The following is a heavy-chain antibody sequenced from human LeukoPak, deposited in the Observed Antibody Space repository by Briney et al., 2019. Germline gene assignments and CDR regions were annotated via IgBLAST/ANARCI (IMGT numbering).Heavy chain of an antibody. V-gene: IGHV3-74*01. J-gene: IGHJ4*02. CDR2: ISTDGSVT. CDR1: GFTFSTYW. CDR3: ARIGGSGSYSGHYFDH. D-gene: IGHD3-10*01. Sequence: GGSLGLSCAASGFTFSTYWMHWVRRAPGKGLVWVSRISTDGSVTSYADSVKGRFTISRDNAKNTMYLQMNSLRAEDTAVYYCARIGGSGSYSGHYFDHWGQGTLVTVSS.